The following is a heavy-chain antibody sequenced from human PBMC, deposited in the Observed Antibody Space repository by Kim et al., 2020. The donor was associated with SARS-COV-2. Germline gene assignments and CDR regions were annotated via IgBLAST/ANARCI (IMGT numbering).Heavy chain of an antibody. CDR3: ARGLFNLRGSSGSYHHKNFNY. D-gene: IGHD1-26*01. CDR2: INHSGST. CDR1: GGSFSGYY. Sequence: SETLSLTCAVYGGSFSGYYWSWIRQPPGKGLEWIGEINHSGSTNYNPSLKSRVTISVDTSKNQFSLKLSSVTAADTAVYYCARGLFNLRGSSGSYHHKNFNYWGQGTLVTVSS. V-gene: IGHV4-34*01. J-gene: IGHJ4*02.